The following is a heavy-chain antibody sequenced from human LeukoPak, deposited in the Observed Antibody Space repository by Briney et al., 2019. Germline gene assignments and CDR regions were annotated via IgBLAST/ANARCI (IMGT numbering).Heavy chain of an antibody. J-gene: IGHJ4*02. CDR1: GYSFTSYW. D-gene: IGHD3-10*01. Sequence: GESLKISCKGSGYSFTSYWISWVRQMPGKGLEWMGRVDPSDSYTSYSPSFQGHVTISADKSISTAYLQWSSLEASDTAMYYCASGWFGELTHYWGQGTLVTVSS. CDR2: VDPSDSYT. CDR3: ASGWFGELTHY. V-gene: IGHV5-10-1*01.